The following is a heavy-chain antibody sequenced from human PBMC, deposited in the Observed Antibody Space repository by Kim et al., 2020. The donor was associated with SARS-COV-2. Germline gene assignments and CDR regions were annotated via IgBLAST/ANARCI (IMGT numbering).Heavy chain of an antibody. D-gene: IGHD5-12*01. CDR2: IRVRAFGGTT. CDR3: TRGSSGYDH. CDR1: GFTFGDYA. J-gene: IGHJ5*02. V-gene: IGHV3-49*04. Sequence: GGSLRLSCTGSGFTFGDYAMSWVRQAPGKGLEWVGFIRVRAFGGTTDYAASVKGRFTVSRDDSKSIAYLQMNSLKTEDTAVYYCTRGSSGYDHWGQGTLVTVSS.